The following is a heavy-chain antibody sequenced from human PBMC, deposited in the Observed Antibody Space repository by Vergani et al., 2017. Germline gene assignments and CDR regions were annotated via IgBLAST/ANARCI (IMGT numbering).Heavy chain of an antibody. V-gene: IGHV3-23*04. CDR3: AHCSSYAEYFQH. J-gene: IGHJ1*01. CDR1: GFTFSSYA. CDR2: ISGSGGST. D-gene: IGHD6-6*01. Sequence: EVQLVESGGGLVKPGRSLRLSCAASGFTFSSYAMSWVRQAPGKGLEWVSAISGSGGSTYYADSVKGRFTISRDNSKNTLYLQMNSLRAEDPAVYYCAHCSSYAEYFQHWGQGTLVTVSS.